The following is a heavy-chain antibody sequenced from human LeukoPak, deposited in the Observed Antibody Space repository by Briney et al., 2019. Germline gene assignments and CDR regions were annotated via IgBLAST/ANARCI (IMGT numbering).Heavy chain of an antibody. CDR3: AREAGYGSGWFGY. J-gene: IGHJ4*02. Sequence: GGSLRLSCAASGFSVSSNYMSWVRQAPGKGLEWVSVIYSGGSRHYADSVKGRFTISRDNGKNSLYLQMNSLRDEDTAVYYCAREAGYGSGWFGYWGQGTLVTVSS. CDR2: IYSGGSR. V-gene: IGHV3-53*01. CDR1: GFSVSSNY. D-gene: IGHD6-19*01.